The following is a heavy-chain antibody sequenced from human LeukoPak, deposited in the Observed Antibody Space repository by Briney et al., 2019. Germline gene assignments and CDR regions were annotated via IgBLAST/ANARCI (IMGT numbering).Heavy chain of an antibody. CDR2: INPNSGGT. J-gene: IGHJ4*02. V-gene: IGHV1-2*02. CDR3: AIGGNSGDDFLIGAIDY. D-gene: IGHD5-12*01. Sequence: ASVKVSCKASGYTFTGYYMHWVRQARGQGLEWMGWINPNSGGTNYAQKFQGRVTMTRDTSISTAYMELSRLRSDDTAVYYCAIGGNSGDDFLIGAIDYWGQGTLVTVSS. CDR1: GYTFTGYY.